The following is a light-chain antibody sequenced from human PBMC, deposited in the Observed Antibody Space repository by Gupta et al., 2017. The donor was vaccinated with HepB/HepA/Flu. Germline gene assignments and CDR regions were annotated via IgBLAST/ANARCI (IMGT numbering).Light chain of an antibody. Sequence: QSALTQPASVSGSPGQSITISCTGTSSDVGGYNYVSWYQQHPGKAPKLMIYDVRNRSSGGSNRFSGSKSGNTASLTISGLQAEDEADYYCSSYTSSSVVFGGGTKLTVL. CDR1: SSDVGGYNY. CDR3: SSYTSSSVV. V-gene: IGLV2-14*03. J-gene: IGLJ2*01. CDR2: DVR.